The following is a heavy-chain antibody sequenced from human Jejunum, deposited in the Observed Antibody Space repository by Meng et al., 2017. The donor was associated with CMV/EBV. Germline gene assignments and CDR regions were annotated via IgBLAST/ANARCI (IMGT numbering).Heavy chain of an antibody. V-gene: IGHV3-21*01. CDR2: ISSSSRYI. CDR1: GFTFSSYN. J-gene: IGHJ4*02. Sequence: EVQLVDSGGGLVKPGGSLRLSCIGSGFTFSSYNMNWVRQAPGKGLEWVSSISSSSRYINYADSVKGRYTISRDNAKNSLYLQMNSLRVEDTAIYYCARDIDNWGQGPLVTVSS. CDR3: ARDIDN.